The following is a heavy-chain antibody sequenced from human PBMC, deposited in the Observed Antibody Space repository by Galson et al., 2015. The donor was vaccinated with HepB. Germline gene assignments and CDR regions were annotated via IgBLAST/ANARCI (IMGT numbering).Heavy chain of an antibody. J-gene: IGHJ3*02. V-gene: IGHV1-8*01. D-gene: IGHD3-10*01. CDR1: GYTFTTFD. Sequence: SVKVSCKASGYTFTTFDINWVRQATGQGLEWMGWMNPNSGNTVYAQKLQGRVAMTRDTSKSTAYLELSSLRSDDTAVYYCAFASGSPHAFDIWGQGTMVTVSS. CDR3: AFASGSPHAFDI. CDR2: MNPNSGNT.